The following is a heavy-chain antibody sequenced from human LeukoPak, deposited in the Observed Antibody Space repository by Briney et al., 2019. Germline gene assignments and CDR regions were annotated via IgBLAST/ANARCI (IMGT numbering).Heavy chain of an antibody. Sequence: SSETLSLTXTVSGGSISSYYWSWIRQPAGKGLEWIGRVYTSGITTYNPSLKSRVTMSVDTSKNQFSLKVNSVTAADTAVYYCASSGYSYGYAFDYWGQGTLVTVSS. CDR3: ASSGYSYGYAFDY. CDR1: GGSISSYY. CDR2: VYTSGIT. V-gene: IGHV4-4*07. J-gene: IGHJ4*02. D-gene: IGHD5-18*01.